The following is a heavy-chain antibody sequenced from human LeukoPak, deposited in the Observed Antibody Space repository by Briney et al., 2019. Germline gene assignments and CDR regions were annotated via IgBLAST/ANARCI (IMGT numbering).Heavy chain of an antibody. D-gene: IGHD2-15*01. CDR2: INYSGST. J-gene: IGHJ5*02. CDR3: ARVGDCSVDSNCYHFADWFDP. CDR1: GGSFSGYY. V-gene: IGHV4-34*01. Sequence: SETLSLTCAVYGGSFSGYYWSWIRQPPGKGLEWIGEINYSGSTNYNPSLTSRVTISVDPSKNQFSLKLSSVTATDTAVYYCARVGDCSVDSNCYHFADWFDPWGQGTLVTVSS.